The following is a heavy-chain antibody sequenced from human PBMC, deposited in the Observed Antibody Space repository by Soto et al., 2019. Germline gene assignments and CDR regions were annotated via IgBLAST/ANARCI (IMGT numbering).Heavy chain of an antibody. Sequence: ASVKVSCKASGFTFTSSAVQWVRQARGQRLEWIGWIVVGSGNTNYAQKFQERVTITRDMSTSTAYMELSSLRSEDTAVYYCAADPDAYSSGWRNFDYWGQGTLVTVSS. V-gene: IGHV1-58*01. D-gene: IGHD6-19*01. J-gene: IGHJ4*02. CDR2: IVVGSGNT. CDR3: AADPDAYSSGWRNFDY. CDR1: GFTFTSSA.